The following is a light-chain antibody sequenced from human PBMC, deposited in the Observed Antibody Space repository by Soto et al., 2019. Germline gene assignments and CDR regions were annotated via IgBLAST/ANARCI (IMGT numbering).Light chain of an antibody. CDR2: GAS. J-gene: IGKJ2*01. CDR1: QSVARN. V-gene: IGKV3-15*01. Sequence: EIVMTQSPATLSVSPGDRATLSCRASQSVARNLAWYQQKPGQAPRLLIYGASTRATGIPGRFSGSGSGTEFTLTISSLQSEDFALYYCQQYNNWPPAYTFGQGTKVDIK. CDR3: QQYNNWPPAYT.